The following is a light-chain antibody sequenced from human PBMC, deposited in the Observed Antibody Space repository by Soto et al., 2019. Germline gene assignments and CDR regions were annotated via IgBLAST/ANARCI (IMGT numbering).Light chain of an antibody. J-gene: IGLJ1*01. CDR1: SSDVGGYNY. V-gene: IGLV2-8*01. CDR2: AVS. Sequence: QSALTQPPSASGSLGQSVTISCTGTSSDVGGYNYVSWYRLHPGKAPKLMIYAVSKRPSGVPDRFSGSKSGNTASLTVSGLQAEDEADYYCSSHAGSNNYVFGTGTKLTVL. CDR3: SSHAGSNNYV.